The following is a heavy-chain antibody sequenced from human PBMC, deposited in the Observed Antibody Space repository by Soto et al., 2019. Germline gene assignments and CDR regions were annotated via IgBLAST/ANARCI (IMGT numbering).Heavy chain of an antibody. CDR3: ANSMEYCTNGVCYVEKGY. CDR2: ISYDGSNK. Sequence: GGSLRLSCAASGFTFSSYGMHWVRQAPGKGLEWVAVISYDGSNKYYADSVKGRFTISRDNSKNTLYLQMNSLRAEDTAVYYCANSMEYCTNGVCYVEKGYWGQGTLVTVSS. CDR1: GFTFSSYG. V-gene: IGHV3-30*18. D-gene: IGHD2-8*01. J-gene: IGHJ4*02.